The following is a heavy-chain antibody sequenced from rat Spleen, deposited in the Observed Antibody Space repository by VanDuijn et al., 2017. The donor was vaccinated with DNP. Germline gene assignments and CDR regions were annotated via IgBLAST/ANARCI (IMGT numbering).Heavy chain of an antibody. J-gene: IGHJ2*01. CDR1: GFTLSNYD. CDR2: ISYDGGRT. D-gene: IGHD4-3*01. V-gene: IGHV5-20*01. CDR3: TRGGTYYFDY. Sequence: EVQLVESGGGLVQPGRSLKLSCAASGFTLSNYDMAWVRQAPEKGLEWVASISYDGGRTYYRDSVKGRFTISRDNAKSTLYLQMDSLRSEDTATYYCTRGGTYYFDYWGQGVLVTVSS.